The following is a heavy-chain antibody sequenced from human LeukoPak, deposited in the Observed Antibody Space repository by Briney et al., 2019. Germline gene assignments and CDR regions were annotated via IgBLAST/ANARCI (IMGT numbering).Heavy chain of an antibody. J-gene: IGHJ4*02. Sequence: GASVKVSCKASGYTFTSYGISWVRQAPGQGLEWMGWISAYNGNTNYAQKLQGRVTMTTDTSTSTAYMELRSLRSDDTAVYYCAIGLHSQLYSSSSDIRDYWGQGTLVTVSS. V-gene: IGHV1-18*01. CDR3: AIGLHSQLYSSSSDIRDY. CDR2: ISAYNGNT. D-gene: IGHD6-6*01. CDR1: GYTFTSYG.